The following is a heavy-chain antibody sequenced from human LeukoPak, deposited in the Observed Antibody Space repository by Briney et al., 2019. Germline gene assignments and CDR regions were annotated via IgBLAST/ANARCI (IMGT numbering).Heavy chain of an antibody. V-gene: IGHV3-49*04. CDR1: GLTFGDYA. CDR3: TRDPLHYYGSGSYYHFDY. CDR2: IRSKAYGGTT. Sequence: GGSLRLSCTVSGLTFGDYAVSWVRQAPGKGLEWVGFIRSKAYGGTTEYAASVKGRFTISRDDSKSIAYLQMNSLKTEDTAVYYCTRDPLHYYGSGSYYHFDYWGQGTLVTVSS. D-gene: IGHD3-10*01. J-gene: IGHJ4*02.